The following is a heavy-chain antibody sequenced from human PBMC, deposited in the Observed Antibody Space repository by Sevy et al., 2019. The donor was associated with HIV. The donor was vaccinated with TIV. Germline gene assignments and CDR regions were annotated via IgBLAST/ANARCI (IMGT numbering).Heavy chain of an antibody. CDR2: IGVYNGNI. Sequence: ASVKVSCKASGYTFDSFGISWVRQAPGQGLEWMGWIGVYNGNIKYAQKFQDRVTMTKDRSTNTAYMELRRLRFDDTGVDFCAGISAVRGKINWFDPWGQGTLVTVSS. D-gene: IGHD3-10*01. J-gene: IGHJ5*02. V-gene: IGHV1-18*01. CDR3: AGISAVRGKINWFDP. CDR1: GYTFDSFG.